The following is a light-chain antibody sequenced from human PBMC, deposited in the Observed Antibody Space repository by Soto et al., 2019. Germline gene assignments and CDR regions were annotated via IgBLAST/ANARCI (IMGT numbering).Light chain of an antibody. V-gene: IGKV3-20*01. J-gene: IGKJ1*01. CDR1: QSVSSSY. CDR2: GSS. CDR3: QQYGSSRT. Sequence: EIVLTQSPGTLSLSPGEGATLSCRASQSVSSSYLAWYQQKPGQAPRLLIYGSSSRATGIPDRFSGSGSGTDFTLTISRLEPEDFAVYYCQQYGSSRTFGQETKVEIK.